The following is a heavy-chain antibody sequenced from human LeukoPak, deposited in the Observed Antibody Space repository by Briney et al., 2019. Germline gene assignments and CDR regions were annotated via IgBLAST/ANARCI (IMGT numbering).Heavy chain of an antibody. D-gene: IGHD4/OR15-4a*01. CDR2: INGNGDST. CDR3: AKGPLTRFDY. V-gene: IGHV3-23*01. Sequence: GGSLRLSCTVSGFTVSSNSMSWVRQAPGKGLEWVSAINGNGDSTYYADSVKGRFTISRDNSKNTLYLQVNSLRAEDTAVYYCAKGPLTRFDYWGQGTLVTVSS. CDR1: GFTVSSNS. J-gene: IGHJ4*02.